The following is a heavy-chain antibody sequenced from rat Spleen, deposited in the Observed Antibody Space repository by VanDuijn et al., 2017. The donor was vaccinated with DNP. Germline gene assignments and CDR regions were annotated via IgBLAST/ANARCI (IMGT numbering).Heavy chain of an antibody. V-gene: IGHV5-7*01. D-gene: IGHD4-3*01. J-gene: IGHJ2*01. CDR3: ARLGV. Sequence: EVQLVESGGGLVQPGRSLKLSCAASGFTFSDYNMAWVRQAPKKGLEWVATISYDGSSTYYRDSVKGRFTISRDNAKSTLYLQMDSLRSEDTATYYCARLGVWGQGVMVTVSS. CDR2: ISYDGSST. CDR1: GFTFSDYN.